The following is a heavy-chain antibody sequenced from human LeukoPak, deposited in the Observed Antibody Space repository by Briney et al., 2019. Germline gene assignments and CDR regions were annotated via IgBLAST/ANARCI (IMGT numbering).Heavy chain of an antibody. CDR1: GVTFSSYE. CDR3: TSTMYRSTWPPDPFHL. CDR2: ISSSGSTI. V-gene: IGHV3-48*03. J-gene: IGHJ3*01. D-gene: IGHD6-13*01. Sequence: GGSLRLSCAASGVTFSSYEMNWVRQAPGKGLEWVSYISSSGSTIYYADSVKRRFTISRDDSKNIAYLQMNSLKTEDAADYYFTSTMYRSTWPPDPFHLWGQGTMVTVSS.